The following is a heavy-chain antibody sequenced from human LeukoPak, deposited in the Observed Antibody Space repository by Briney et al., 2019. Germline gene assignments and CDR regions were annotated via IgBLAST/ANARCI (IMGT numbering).Heavy chain of an antibody. CDR1: GYTFTSYY. CDR3: ARGDCSGGSCYNWFDP. CDR2: IIPIFGTA. J-gene: IGHJ5*02. V-gene: IGHV1-69*05. Sequence: GASVKVSCKASGYTFTSYYMHWVRQAPGQGLEWMGRIIPIFGTANYAQKFQGRVTITTDESTSTAYMELSSLRSEDTAVYYCARGDCSGGSCYNWFDPWGQGTLVTFSS. D-gene: IGHD2-15*01.